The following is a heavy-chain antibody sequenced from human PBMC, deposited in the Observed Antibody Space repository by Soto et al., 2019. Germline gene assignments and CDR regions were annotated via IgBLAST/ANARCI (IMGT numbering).Heavy chain of an antibody. J-gene: IGHJ4*02. V-gene: IGHV3-33*01. D-gene: IGHD6-19*01. CDR2: IWYDGSNK. CDR1: GFTFSSYG. Sequence: GGSLRLSCAASGFTFSSYGMHWVRQAPGKGLEWVAVIWYDGSNKYYADSVKGRFTISRDNSKNTLYLQMNSLRAEDTAVYYCARDGQEWLVDSNDFWGQGSLVTVSS. CDR3: ARDGQEWLVDSNDF.